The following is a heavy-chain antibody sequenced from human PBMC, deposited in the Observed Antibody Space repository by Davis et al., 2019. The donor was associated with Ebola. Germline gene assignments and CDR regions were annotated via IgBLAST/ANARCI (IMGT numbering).Heavy chain of an antibody. CDR1: GFTFSGSA. Sequence: GGSLRLSCAASGFTFSGSAMHWVRQASGKGLEWVGRIRSKAKSYATAYAASVKGRFTISRDDSKNTAYLQMNSLRAEDTAVYYCAKDWEDIVGVVAATNYYYGMDVWGQGTTVTVSS. CDR3: AKDWEDIVGVVAATNYYYGMDV. D-gene: IGHD2-15*01. J-gene: IGHJ6*02. V-gene: IGHV3-73*01. CDR2: IRSKAKSYAT.